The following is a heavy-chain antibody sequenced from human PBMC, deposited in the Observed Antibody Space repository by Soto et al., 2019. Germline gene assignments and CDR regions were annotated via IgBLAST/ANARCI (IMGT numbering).Heavy chain of an antibody. D-gene: IGHD2-2*01. V-gene: IGHV5-51*01. CDR2: IYPTDSDT. J-gene: IGHJ4*02. CDR3: VTGVLPPDY. Sequence: GESLKISCKGSGYSFTTYWIGWVRQMPGKGLEWMGIIYPTDSDTRYSPSLQGQVTISADKSISTAYLQWSSLKTEDTAVYYCVTGVLPPDYWGRGTLVTVSS. CDR1: GYSFTTYW.